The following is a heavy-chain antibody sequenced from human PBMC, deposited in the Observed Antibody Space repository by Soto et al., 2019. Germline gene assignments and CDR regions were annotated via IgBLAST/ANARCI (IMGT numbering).Heavy chain of an antibody. CDR3: ARCIVAVGPIDY. J-gene: IGHJ4*02. CDR1: GGSISSSSYY. V-gene: IGHV4-39*07. D-gene: IGHD6-13*01. Sequence: PSETLSLTCTVSGGSISSSSYYWGWIRQPPGKGLEWIGSIYYSGSTYYNPSLKSRVTISVDTSKNQFSLKLSSVTAADTAVYYCARCIVAVGPIDYWGPGTLVTVSS. CDR2: IYYSGST.